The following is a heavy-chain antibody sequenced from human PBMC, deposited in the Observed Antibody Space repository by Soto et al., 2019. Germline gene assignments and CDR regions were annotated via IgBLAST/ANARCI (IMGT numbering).Heavy chain of an antibody. CDR1: GGSINNSSFY. CDR3: ARRPLVRGIIPYSFDS. CDR2: IYYSGSA. D-gene: IGHD3-10*01. J-gene: IGHJ4*02. Sequence: QLQLQESGPGLVKPSETLSLTCTVSGGSINNSSFYWGWVRQPPGKRLEWIGSIYYSGSAYYNPSLKSRLTISVHTSKNQFSLNLCSVPAADTAVYFCARRPLVRGIIPYSFDSWGQGTRVTVSS. V-gene: IGHV4-39*01.